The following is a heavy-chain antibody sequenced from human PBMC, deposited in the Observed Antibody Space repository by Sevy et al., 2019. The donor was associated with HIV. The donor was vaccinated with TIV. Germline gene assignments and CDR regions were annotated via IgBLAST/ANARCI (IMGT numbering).Heavy chain of an antibody. J-gene: IGHJ4*02. CDR1: GYTFTSYG. CDR3: ARDRMVLLWFGELSGYFDY. CDR2: ISAYNGNT. Sequence: ASVKDSCKASGYTFTSYGISWVRQAPGQGLEWMGWISAYNGNTNYAQKLQGRVTMTTDTSTSTAYMELRSLRSDDTAVYYCARDRMVLLWFGELSGYFDYWGQGTLVTVSS. D-gene: IGHD3-10*01. V-gene: IGHV1-18*01.